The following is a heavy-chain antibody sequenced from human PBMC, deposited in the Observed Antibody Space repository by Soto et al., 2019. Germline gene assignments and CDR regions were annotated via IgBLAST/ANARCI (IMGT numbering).Heavy chain of an antibody. Sequence: EVQLVESGGDLVQPGGPLGFSCAGPGFTVSSKYLSWVRQSPGKGLEWISLLQGGGSTYYTGSVRGRFTISRHYSENTLVLQMISLRVEDTAVYCCTRDDVHCNGGRCYGVPMDVWGKGATVTVSA. CDR2: LQGGGST. D-gene: IGHD2-15*01. V-gene: IGHV3-66*01. J-gene: IGHJ6*04. CDR1: GFTVSSKY. CDR3: TRDDVHCNGGRCYGVPMDV.